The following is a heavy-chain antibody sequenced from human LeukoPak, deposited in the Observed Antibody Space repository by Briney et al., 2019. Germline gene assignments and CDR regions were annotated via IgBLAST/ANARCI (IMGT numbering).Heavy chain of an antibody. Sequence: PGGSLRLSCAASGFTFSSYWMHWGRQAPGKGLVWVSRINSDGSSTSYADSVKGRFTISRDNAKNTLYLQMNSLRAEDTAVYYCARGKWFGELGAFDIWGQGTMVTVSS. CDR1: GFTFSSYW. D-gene: IGHD3-10*01. J-gene: IGHJ3*02. CDR2: INSDGSST. CDR3: ARGKWFGELGAFDI. V-gene: IGHV3-74*01.